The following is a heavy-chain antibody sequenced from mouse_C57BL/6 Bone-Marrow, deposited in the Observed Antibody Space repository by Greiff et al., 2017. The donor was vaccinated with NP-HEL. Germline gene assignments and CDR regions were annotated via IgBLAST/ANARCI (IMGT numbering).Heavy chain of an antibody. CDR1: GYTFTSYW. CDR3: ARAFITTVVDYFDY. D-gene: IGHD1-1*01. V-gene: IGHV1-55*01. CDR2: IYPGSGST. Sequence: QVQLQQPGAELVKPGASVKMSCKASGYTFTSYWITWVKQRPGQGLEWIGDIYPGSGSTNYNEKFKSKATLTVDTSSSTAYMQLSSLTSEDSEVYYCARAFITTVVDYFDYWGQGTTLTVSS. J-gene: IGHJ2*01.